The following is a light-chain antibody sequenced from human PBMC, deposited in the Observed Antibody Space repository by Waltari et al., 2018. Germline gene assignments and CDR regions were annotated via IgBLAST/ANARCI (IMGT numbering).Light chain of an antibody. CDR1: SSDVGGYNY. J-gene: IGLJ3*02. Sequence: QSALTQPPSASGSPGQSVTISCTGTSSDVGGYNYVSWYQQHPGKAPKLMIFEVSKRPSGVPDRFSGSKSGNTASLTVSWLQADDEAHYYCSSYAGSNNWVFGGGTKLTVL. CDR3: SSYAGSNNWV. CDR2: EVS. V-gene: IGLV2-8*01.